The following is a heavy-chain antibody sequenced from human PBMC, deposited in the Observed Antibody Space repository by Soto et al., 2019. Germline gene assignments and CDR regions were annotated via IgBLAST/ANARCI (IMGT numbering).Heavy chain of an antibody. D-gene: IGHD6-13*01. CDR1: GFTFTSYT. CDR2: IDESGVHT. Sequence: DVPLLESGGGLVQPGGSLRLSFAASGFTFTSYTMTWARQAPEKGLEWVSSIDESGVHTHYADSVKDRFTISRDNSRDTLYLQMHSLRAEDTAVYYCAKVHGTFHWDQGTLVTVSS. V-gene: IGHV3-23*01. J-gene: IGHJ4*02. CDR3: AKVHGTFH.